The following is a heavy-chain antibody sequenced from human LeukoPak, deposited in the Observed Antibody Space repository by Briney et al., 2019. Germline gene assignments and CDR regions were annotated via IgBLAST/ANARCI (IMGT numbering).Heavy chain of an antibody. CDR1: GFTFSSYS. D-gene: IGHD1-26*01. J-gene: IGHJ4*02. CDR2: ISSSTSYI. CDR3: ASSGSYRVDY. V-gene: IGHV3-21*01. Sequence: GGSLRLSCAASGFTFSSYSMNWIRQAPGKGLEWVSSISSSTSYIYYADSVKGRFTISKDNAKNSLYLQMNSLRDEDTAVYYCASSGSYRVDYWGQGTLVTVSS.